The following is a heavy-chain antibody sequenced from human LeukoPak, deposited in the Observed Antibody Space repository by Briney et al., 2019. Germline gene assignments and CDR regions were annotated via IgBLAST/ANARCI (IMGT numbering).Heavy chain of an antibody. V-gene: IGHV3-23*01. J-gene: IGHJ4*02. CDR3: ANEAHRHLDLHN. CDR1: GFTLRHFA. CDR2: IASDGDT. Sequence: PGGSLRLSCAASGFTLRHFAMNWVRQAPGKGLERVSSIASDGDTFYAGSVKGRFTISRDISTNTLHLQMNSLRADDTAIYFCANEAHRHLDLHNWGQGTLVTVST.